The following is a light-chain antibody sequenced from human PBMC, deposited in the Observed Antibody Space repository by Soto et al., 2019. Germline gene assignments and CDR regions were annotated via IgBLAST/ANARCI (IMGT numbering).Light chain of an antibody. CDR1: QSVRSN. J-gene: IGKJ1*01. CDR2: GAS. CDR3: QQRYDWPWT. Sequence: EIVMTQSPATLSVSPWERATLSCRASQSVRSNLAWYQQKPGQAPRLLIYGASTRATGIPARFSGSGSGTEFTLTITSLEPEDFAVYFCQQRYDWPWTFGLGTKVDIK. V-gene: IGKV3-15*01.